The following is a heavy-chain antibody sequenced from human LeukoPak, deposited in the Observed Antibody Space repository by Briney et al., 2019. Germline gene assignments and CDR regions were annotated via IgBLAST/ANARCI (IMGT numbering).Heavy chain of an antibody. V-gene: IGHV1-2*02. CDR3: AREIHCSGGSCYNEFDC. J-gene: IGHJ4*02. D-gene: IGHD2-15*01. CDR1: GYTFTDYY. CDR2: INPNSGGT. Sequence: ASVKVSCKASGYTFTDYYIHWVRQAPGQGLEWMGWINPNSGGTNYAQKFQGRVTMTRDTSMSTAYMALSRLRSDDTAVYYCAREIHCSGGSCYNEFDCWGQGTLVTVSS.